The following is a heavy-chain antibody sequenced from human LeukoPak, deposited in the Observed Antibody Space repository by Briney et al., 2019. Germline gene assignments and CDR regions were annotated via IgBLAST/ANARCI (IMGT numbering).Heavy chain of an antibody. Sequence: SETLSLTCTVPGGSISSYYWSWIRQPPGKGLEWIGYIYYSGSTNYNPSLKSRVTISVDTSKNQFSLKLSSVTAADTAVYYCARAARYSSSWDYYYGMDVWGQGTTVTVSS. CDR1: GGSISSYY. D-gene: IGHD6-13*01. CDR2: IYYSGST. CDR3: ARAARYSSSWDYYYGMDV. V-gene: IGHV4-59*01. J-gene: IGHJ6*02.